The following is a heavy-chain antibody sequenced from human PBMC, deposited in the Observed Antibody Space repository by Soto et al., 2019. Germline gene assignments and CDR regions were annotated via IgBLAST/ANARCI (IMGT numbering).Heavy chain of an antibody. CDR1: XXSXXXXX. CDR3: ARHPPYSSSSSPDFDY. Sequence: XKXSETXSLTXXXYXXSXXXXXXXXXRXPPGXGLEWIGEINHSGSTNYNPSLKSRVTISVDTSXXQXXXKXXXVTAADTAVYYCARHPPYSSSSSPDFDYWGQGTLVTVXS. J-gene: IGHJ4*02. V-gene: IGHV4-34*01. CDR2: INHSGST. D-gene: IGHD6-6*01.